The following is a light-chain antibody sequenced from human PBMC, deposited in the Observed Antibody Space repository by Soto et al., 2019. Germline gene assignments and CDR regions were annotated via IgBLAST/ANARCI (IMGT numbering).Light chain of an antibody. CDR3: VLYMGSGISV. CDR2: NTY. CDR1: SGSVSTSYY. V-gene: IGLV8-61*01. Sequence: QTVVTQEPSFSVSPGGTVILTCGLSSGSVSTSYYHSWYQQTPGQAPRTLIYNTYTRSSGVPDRFSASILGDKAALTITGAQADDESDYYCVLYMGSGISVFGGGTKVTVL. J-gene: IGLJ2*01.